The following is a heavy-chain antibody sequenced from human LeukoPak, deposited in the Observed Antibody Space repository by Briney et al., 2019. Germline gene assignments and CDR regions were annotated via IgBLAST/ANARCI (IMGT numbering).Heavy chain of an antibody. J-gene: IGHJ4*02. V-gene: IGHV4-59*01. Sequence: ASETLSLTCTVSGGSISSYYWNWIRQPPGKGPEWIGCISDTGTTMYNPAFKSRVTISVDTSKNQFSLKLTSVTAADTAVYFCATGYYEPFEKWGQGTLVSVSS. CDR2: ISDTGTT. CDR3: ATGYYEPFEK. D-gene: IGHD3-22*01. CDR1: GGSISSYY.